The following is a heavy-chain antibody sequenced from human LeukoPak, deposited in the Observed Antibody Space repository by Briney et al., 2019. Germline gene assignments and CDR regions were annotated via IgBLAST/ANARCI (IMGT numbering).Heavy chain of an antibody. CDR2: IYYSGTT. J-gene: IGHJ4*02. D-gene: IGHD6-19*01. CDR3: ARNRAGTDLDY. Sequence: KASETLSLTCTVSGGSISSGGYYWSWIRQHPGKGLEWIGYIYYSGTTYYNPSLKSRVIISVDTSKNRFSLKLSSVTAADTAIYYCARNRAGTDLDYWGQGTLVTVSS. CDR1: GGSISSGGYY. V-gene: IGHV4-31*03.